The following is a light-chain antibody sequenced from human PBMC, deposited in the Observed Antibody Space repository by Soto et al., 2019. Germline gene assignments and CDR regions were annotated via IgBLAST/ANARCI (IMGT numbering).Light chain of an antibody. CDR1: SRDIGAYNY. CDR2: EVV. CDR3: CSYAGSYPYV. Sequence: QSVLTQPASVSGSPGQSITISCTGTSRDIGAYNYVSWYLQHPGKAPKLMIYEVVNRPSGISNRFSGSKSGNTASLTISGLQAEDEADYYCCSYAGSYPYVFGTGTKVTVL. J-gene: IGLJ1*01. V-gene: IGLV2-14*01.